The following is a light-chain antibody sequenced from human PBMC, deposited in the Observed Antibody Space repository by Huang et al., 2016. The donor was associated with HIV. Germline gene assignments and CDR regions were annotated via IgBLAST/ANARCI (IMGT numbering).Light chain of an antibody. CDR2: DSA. CDR3: QQRSNWPRMYT. V-gene: IGKV3-11*01. CDR1: TSVSSY. Sequence: EIVLTQSPATLSLSPGERATLSCRASTSVSSYLAWYQQKPGQAPRLLIYDSANRATGSPARFSGSGSGTDFTLTISSLEPEDFAVYYCQQRSNWPRMYTFGQGTKLEIK. J-gene: IGKJ2*01.